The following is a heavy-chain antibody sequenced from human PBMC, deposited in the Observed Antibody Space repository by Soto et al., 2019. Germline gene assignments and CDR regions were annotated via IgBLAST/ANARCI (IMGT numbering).Heavy chain of an antibody. CDR3: ARDSSRRVLDY. D-gene: IGHD6-6*01. CDR2: IYYSGST. Sequence: SETLSLTCTVSGGSISSGDYYWSWIRQPPGKGLEWIGYIYYSGSTYYNPSLKSRVTISVDTSKNQFSLKLSSVTAADTAVYYCARDSSRRVLDYWGQGTLVTVSS. CDR1: GGSISSGDYY. J-gene: IGHJ4*02. V-gene: IGHV4-30-4*01.